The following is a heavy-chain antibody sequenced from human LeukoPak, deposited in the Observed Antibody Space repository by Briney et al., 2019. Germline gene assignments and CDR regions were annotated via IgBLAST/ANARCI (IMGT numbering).Heavy chain of an antibody. J-gene: IGHJ5*02. CDR1: GYTFSGYY. D-gene: IGHD3-22*01. CDR3: ARDFDSSGYDNWFDP. V-gene: IGHV1-2*02. CDR2: INPNSGVT. Sequence: GASVKVSCKASGYTFSGYYMHWVRQAPGQGLEWMGWINPNSGVTNYAQKFEGRVTMTRDTSISTAYMDLSRLRSDDTAVYYCARDFDSSGYDNWFDPWGQGTLVTVSS.